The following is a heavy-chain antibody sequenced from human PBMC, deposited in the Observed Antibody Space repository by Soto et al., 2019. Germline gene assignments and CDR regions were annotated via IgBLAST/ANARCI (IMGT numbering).Heavy chain of an antibody. CDR3: ARDAVVTAFDY. CDR2: ISPYNGNT. CDR1: GYSFSAYG. V-gene: IGHV1-18*01. J-gene: IGHJ4*02. Sequence: QVQLVQSGAEVKKPGASVKVSCKTSGYSFSAYGITWVRQAPGQGLEWMGWISPYNGNTNYAQKLQGRVTMTTDTSTGTAYMELRGLRSDDTAVYYCARDAVVTAFDYWGQGTLVTVSS. D-gene: IGHD2-21*02.